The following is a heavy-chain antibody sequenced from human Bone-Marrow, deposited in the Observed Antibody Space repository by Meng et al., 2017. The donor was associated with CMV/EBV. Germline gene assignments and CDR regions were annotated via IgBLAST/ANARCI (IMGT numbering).Heavy chain of an antibody. CDR3: AKDVSPYSSSPLPMAH. V-gene: IGHV3-30*02. J-gene: IGHJ4*02. CDR2: IRFDGSKK. CDR1: GFTFSSYA. D-gene: IGHD6-6*01. Sequence: GGSLRLSCAASGFTFSSYAMHWVRQAPGKGLEWVAFIRFDGSKKYYADSVKGRFTISRDNSKNTLYLQMNSVRAEDTAVYYCAKDVSPYSSSPLPMAHWGQGTLVTVSS.